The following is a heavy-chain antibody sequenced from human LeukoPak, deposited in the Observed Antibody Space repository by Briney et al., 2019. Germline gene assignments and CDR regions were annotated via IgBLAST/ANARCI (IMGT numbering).Heavy chain of an antibody. V-gene: IGHV3-13*01. CDR3: ARAPPYSSASWGYYGMDV. CDR2: IGIAGDT. J-gene: IGHJ6*02. CDR1: GFTFSSYD. Sequence: GGSLRLSCTASGFTFSSYDMHWVRQTIGKGLEWVSSIGIAGDTYYPGSVKGRFTISRENAKNSLYLQMNSLRAGDTAVYYCARAPPYSSASWGYYGMDVWGQGTTVTVSS. D-gene: IGHD6-6*01.